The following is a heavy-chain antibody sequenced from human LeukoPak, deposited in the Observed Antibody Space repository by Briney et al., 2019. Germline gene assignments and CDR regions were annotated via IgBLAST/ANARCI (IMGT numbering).Heavy chain of an antibody. CDR2: IVYDGSNK. CDR1: GFSFSSYA. V-gene: IGHV3-30*04. CDR3: ARATNYYYDSSGYAPDFDY. J-gene: IGHJ4*02. D-gene: IGHD3-22*01. Sequence: GGSLRLSCAASGFSFSSYAMHWVRQAPGKGLEWVTLIVYDGSNKYYADSVKGRFTISRDNSKNTLYLQMNSLRVEDTALYYCARATNYYYDSSGYAPDFDYWGQGTLVTVSS.